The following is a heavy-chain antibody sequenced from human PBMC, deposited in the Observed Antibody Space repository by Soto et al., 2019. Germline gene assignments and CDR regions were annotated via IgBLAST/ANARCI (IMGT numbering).Heavy chain of an antibody. D-gene: IGHD3-10*01. V-gene: IGHV4-34*01. CDR1: GGSFSGYY. CDR3: ARCATMVRGVRPNYYYYYMDV. Sequence: SETLSLTCAVYGGSFSGYYWSWIRQPPGKGLEWIGEINHSGSTNYNPSLKSRVTISVDTSKNQFSLKLSSVTAADTALYYCARCATMVRGVRPNYYYYYMDVWGKGTTVTAP. CDR2: INHSGST. J-gene: IGHJ6*03.